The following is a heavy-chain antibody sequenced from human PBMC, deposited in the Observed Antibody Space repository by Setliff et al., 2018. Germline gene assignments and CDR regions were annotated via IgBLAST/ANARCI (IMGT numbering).Heavy chain of an antibody. CDR3: ARVESMVRGKNILRHFDY. V-gene: IGHV1-18*01. CDR2: VTVYNGNT. Sequence: WASVKVSCKASGYTFSNYGVTWVRQAPGQGLEWMGWVTVYNGNTKYAQNLQGRLTLTTDISTSTAYMELGSLTTDDTAVYYCARVESMVRGKNILRHFDYLGQGVQGTVSS. CDR1: GYTFSNYG. D-gene: IGHD3-10*01. J-gene: IGHJ4*02.